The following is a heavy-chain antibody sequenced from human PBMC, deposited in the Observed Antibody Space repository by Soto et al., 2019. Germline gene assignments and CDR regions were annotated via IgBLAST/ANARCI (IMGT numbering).Heavy chain of an antibody. CDR2: ISGSGGST. J-gene: IGHJ6*02. CDR1: GFTFSSYA. CDR3: AKDMTGLYYYGMDV. V-gene: IGHV3-23*01. D-gene: IGHD3-9*01. Sequence: GGSLRLSCAASGFTFSSYAMSWVCQAPGKGLEWVSAISGSGGSTYYADSVKGRFTTSRDNSKNTLYLQMNSLRAEDTAVYYCAKDMTGLYYYGMDVWGQGTTVTVSS.